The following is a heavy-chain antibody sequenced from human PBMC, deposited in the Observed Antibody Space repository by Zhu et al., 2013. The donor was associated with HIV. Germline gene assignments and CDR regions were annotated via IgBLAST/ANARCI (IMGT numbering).Heavy chain of an antibody. D-gene: IGHD6-13*01. V-gene: IGHV1-2*02. CDR3: ARGSKIPHISTWRPNGPVTSRFSYSFAMDV. CDR2: INPNNGAT. J-gene: IGHJ6*02. CDR1: GYTFTGYY. Sequence: QVQLVQSGAEVKKPGASVKVSCKASGYTFTGYYMHWVRQAPGHGLEWMGWINPNNGATNYAQKFQGRVTMTRDTSISTAYMDLSRLRSDDTALYYCARGSKIPHISTWRPNGPVTSRFSYSFAMDVWAWGPRSPSP.